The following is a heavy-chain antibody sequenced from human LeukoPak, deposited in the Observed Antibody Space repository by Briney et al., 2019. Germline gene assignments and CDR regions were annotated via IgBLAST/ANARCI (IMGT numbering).Heavy chain of an antibody. Sequence: SLRLPCVPSGFTFSIYEMIWLPQVPEKALECVSYIDFGGLIINYADHVKGRFTISRDNAKNSVYLQMNRQRAEDTDVYYCERGIGLERRYFQFDYWGQGILVTVSS. CDR2: IDFGGLII. CDR3: ERGIGLERRYFQFDY. CDR1: GFTFSIYE. D-gene: IGHD1-1*01. J-gene: IGHJ4*02. V-gene: IGHV3-48*03.